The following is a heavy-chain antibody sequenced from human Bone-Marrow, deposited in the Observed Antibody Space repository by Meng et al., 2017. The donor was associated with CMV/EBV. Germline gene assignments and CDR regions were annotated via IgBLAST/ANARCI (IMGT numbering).Heavy chain of an antibody. D-gene: IGHD4-17*01. CDR2: IYYIGST. Sequence: GSLRLSCTVSGGPISSYYWSWMRQPPGKGLEWIGYIYYIGSTNYNPSLKSQVTTSVDTSKNQFSLKLSSVTAADTAVYYCARDPAPSYPSTVNSYYYGMAFWGRGNTVIVSS. CDR1: GGPISSYY. J-gene: IGHJ6*01. V-gene: IGHV4-59*01. CDR3: ARDPAPSYPSTVNSYYYGMAF.